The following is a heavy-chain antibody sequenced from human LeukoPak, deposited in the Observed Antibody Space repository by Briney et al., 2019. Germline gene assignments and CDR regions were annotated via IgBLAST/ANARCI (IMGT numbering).Heavy chain of an antibody. CDR1: GGSISGYY. CDR2: IYYSGGT. Sequence: SETLSLTCTVSGGSISGYYWSWIRQPPGKGLEWIGEIYYSGGTKYIPSLKSRVTMSVDTSKNQFSLRLTPVTAADTAIYYCVRSSENYFGPWGQGTLVTVSS. V-gene: IGHV4-59*01. J-gene: IGHJ5*02. D-gene: IGHD3-10*01. CDR3: VRSSENYFGP.